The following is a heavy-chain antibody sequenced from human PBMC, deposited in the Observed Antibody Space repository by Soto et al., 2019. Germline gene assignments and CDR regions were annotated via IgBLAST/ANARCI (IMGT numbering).Heavy chain of an antibody. CDR2: IDYSGTA. D-gene: IGHD1-20*01. CDR3: ARITGRNLDY. V-gene: IGHV4-39*01. CDR1: SGSISVTNVF. Sequence: LSLTCTVSSGSISVTNVFWGWVRQPPGKGLEWIGNIDYSGTAYFSPSLATRVTFHVDTSKNQFSLTLYSVTAADTAVYYCARITGRNLDYWGQGMLVTVSS. J-gene: IGHJ4*02.